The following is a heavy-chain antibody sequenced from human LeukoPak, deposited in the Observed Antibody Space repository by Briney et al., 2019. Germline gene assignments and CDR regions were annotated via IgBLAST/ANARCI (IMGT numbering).Heavy chain of an antibody. CDR3: ARGYIGYFDY. CDR2: ISGTGGST. V-gene: IGHV3-23*01. CDR1: AFSFTNYA. Sequence: GSPRHSCAASAFSFTNYAMTWVRQAPGKGLEWVLAISGTGGSTFYTDSMKGRFTICRDNAENSLYLQMDSLRAEDTAVNYGARGYIGYFDYWGEGTLVTVSS. J-gene: IGHJ4*02. D-gene: IGHD1-1*01.